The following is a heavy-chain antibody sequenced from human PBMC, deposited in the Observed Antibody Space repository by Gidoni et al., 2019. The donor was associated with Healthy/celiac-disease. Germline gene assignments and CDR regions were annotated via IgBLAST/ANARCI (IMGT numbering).Heavy chain of an antibody. V-gene: IGHV3-23*01. CDR3: AKRVAGGV. D-gene: IGHD6-19*01. CDR2: ISGSGGST. J-gene: IGHJ4*02. Sequence: EVQLLESGGGLVQPGGSLRLSCAASGFPFSSYAMSWVRLAPGKGRGWVAAISGSGGSTYYADSVKGRFTIARDNSKNTLYLQMNSLRAEDTAVYYCAKRVAGGVWGQGTLVTVSS. CDR1: GFPFSSYA.